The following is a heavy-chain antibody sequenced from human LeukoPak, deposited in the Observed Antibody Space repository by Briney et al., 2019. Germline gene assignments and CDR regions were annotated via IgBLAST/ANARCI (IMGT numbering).Heavy chain of an antibody. CDR3: ARVRSYYDSSGYYYAPFDY. Sequence: GSLRLSCAASGFTFSSHWMHWIRQPPGKGLEWIGEINHSGSTNYNPSLKSRVTISVDTSKNQFSLKLSSVTAADTAVYYCARVRSYYDSSGYYYAPFDYWGQGTLVTVSS. CDR2: INHSGST. D-gene: IGHD3-22*01. CDR1: GFTFSSHW. V-gene: IGHV4-34*01. J-gene: IGHJ4*02.